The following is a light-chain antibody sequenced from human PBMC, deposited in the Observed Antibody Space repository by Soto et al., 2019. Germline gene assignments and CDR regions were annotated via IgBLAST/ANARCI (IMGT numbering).Light chain of an antibody. J-gene: IGLJ1*01. Sequence: QSVLTQPASVTGSPGQSITISCTGTSSDVGGYNYVSWYQQHPGKAPKLMIYDVSNRPSGVSNRFSGSKSGNTASLTISGLQAEDEADYYCSSLPSSSTHVSGAGTKVTVL. CDR1: SSDVGGYNY. V-gene: IGLV2-14*01. CDR3: SSLPSSSTHV. CDR2: DVS.